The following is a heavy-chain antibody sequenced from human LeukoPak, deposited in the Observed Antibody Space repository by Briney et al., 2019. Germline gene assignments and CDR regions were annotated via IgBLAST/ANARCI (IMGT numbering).Heavy chain of an antibody. Sequence: GGSLRLSCAASGFTFSNAWMSWVRQAPGKGLEWVAFIRYDGSNKYYADSVKGRFTISRDNSKNTLYLQMNSLRAEDTAVYYCARPGGPDYYYYYMDVWGKGTTVTVSS. V-gene: IGHV3-30*02. D-gene: IGHD3-16*01. CDR2: IRYDGSNK. J-gene: IGHJ6*03. CDR1: GFTFSNAW. CDR3: ARPGGPDYYYYYMDV.